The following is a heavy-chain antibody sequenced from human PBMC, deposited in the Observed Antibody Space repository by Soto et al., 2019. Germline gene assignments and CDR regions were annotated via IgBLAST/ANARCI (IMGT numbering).Heavy chain of an antibody. CDR3: AKAEDWNYAYYYYSGMDV. J-gene: IGHJ6*02. CDR2: ISGSGGST. D-gene: IGHD1-7*01. CDR1: GFTFSSYA. Sequence: EVQLLESGGGLVQPGGSLRLSCAASGFTFSSYAMSWVRQAPGKGLEWVSAISGSGGSTYYADSVKGRFTISRDNSKNTLYLQMNSLRAEDTAVYYCAKAEDWNYAYYYYSGMDVWGPGTTVTVSS. V-gene: IGHV3-23*01.